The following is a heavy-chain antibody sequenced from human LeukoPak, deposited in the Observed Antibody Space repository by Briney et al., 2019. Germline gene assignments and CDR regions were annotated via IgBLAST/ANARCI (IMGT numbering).Heavy chain of an antibody. Sequence: GGSLRLSCAASGFIFSDYYMTWIRQAPGKGLEWISYITTNGASTYYAGSVKGRFTISRDNAQNSLFLQMNSLRAEDTVIYYCARVGLDNTGWHISWFDPWGQGTLVTVSS. D-gene: IGHD6-19*01. J-gene: IGHJ5*02. V-gene: IGHV3-11*01. CDR1: GFIFSDYY. CDR3: ARVGLDNTGWHISWFDP. CDR2: ITTNGAST.